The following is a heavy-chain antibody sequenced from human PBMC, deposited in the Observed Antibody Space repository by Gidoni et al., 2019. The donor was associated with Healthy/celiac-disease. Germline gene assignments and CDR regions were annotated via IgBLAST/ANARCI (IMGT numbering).Heavy chain of an antibody. Sequence: QVQLQESGPGLVKPSETLSLTCTVSGGSISSYYWSWIRQPAGKGLEWIGRIYTSGSTNYNPSLKSRVTMSVDTSKNQFSLKLSSVTAADTAVYYCAARSLSWSGYPTSDYWGQGTLVTVSS. V-gene: IGHV4-4*07. CDR3: AARSLSWSGYPTSDY. J-gene: IGHJ4*02. CDR2: IYTSGST. CDR1: GGSISSYY. D-gene: IGHD3-3*01.